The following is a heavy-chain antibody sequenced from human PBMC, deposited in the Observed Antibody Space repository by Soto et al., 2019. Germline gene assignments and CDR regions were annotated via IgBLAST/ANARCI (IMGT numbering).Heavy chain of an antibody. CDR2: FDPEDGET. D-gene: IGHD6-6*01. CDR3: ATSKLSIAARHFEY. V-gene: IGHV1-24*01. J-gene: IGHJ4*02. Sequence: ASVKVSCKVSGYTLTELSMHWVRQAPGKGLEWMGGFDPEDGETIYAQKFQGRVTMTEDTSTDTAYMELSSLRSEDTAVYYCATSKLSIAARHFEYWGQGTLVTVSS. CDR1: GYTLTELS.